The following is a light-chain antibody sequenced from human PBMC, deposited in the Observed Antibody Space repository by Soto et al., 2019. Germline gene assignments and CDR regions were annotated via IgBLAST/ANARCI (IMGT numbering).Light chain of an antibody. Sequence: EIVMAQSPATLSVSPGERATLSCRASQSVGRNLAWYQQKPGQAPRLLIYGASTRATGIPARFSGSGSGTEFTLTIISLQSEDFAIYSCQQYNYWPPLTFGGGTKVEIK. J-gene: IGKJ4*01. CDR2: GAS. V-gene: IGKV3-15*01. CDR3: QQYNYWPPLT. CDR1: QSVGRN.